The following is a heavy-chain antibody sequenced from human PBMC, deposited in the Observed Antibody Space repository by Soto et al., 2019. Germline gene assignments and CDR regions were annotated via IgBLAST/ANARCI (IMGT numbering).Heavy chain of an antibody. D-gene: IGHD3-22*01. Sequence: QVQLVQSGAEVKKPGASVKVSCKASGYTFTSYGISWVRQAPGQGLEWMGWISAYNGNTNYAQKLQGRVTRTTDTSTSTAYMELRSLRSDDTAVYYCARPPSRYDSSGYYAHYFDYWGQGTLVTVSS. CDR2: ISAYNGNT. V-gene: IGHV1-18*01. CDR3: ARPPSRYDSSGYYAHYFDY. J-gene: IGHJ4*02. CDR1: GYTFTSYG.